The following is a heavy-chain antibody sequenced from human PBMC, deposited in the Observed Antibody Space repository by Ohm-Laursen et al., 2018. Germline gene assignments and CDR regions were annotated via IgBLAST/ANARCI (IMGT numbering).Heavy chain of an antibody. J-gene: IGHJ6*02. V-gene: IGHV4-31*03. CDR2: IYHSGST. CDR3: AKQDTNAGRTYFFFRKGV. Sequence: TLSLTCTVSGGSISSGAYCWSWIRQHPGKGLEWIGYIYHSGSTYYNPSLKSRVTISVDTSKNQFSLKLSSVTAAGTAVDYWAKQDTNAGRTYFFFRKGVWGQGATVTGSS. CDR1: GGSISSGAYC. D-gene: IGHD1-26*01.